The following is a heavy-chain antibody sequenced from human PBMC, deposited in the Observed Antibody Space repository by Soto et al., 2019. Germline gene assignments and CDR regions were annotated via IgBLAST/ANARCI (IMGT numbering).Heavy chain of an antibody. D-gene: IGHD5-12*01. CDR2: INPNGGVT. Sequence: QVQLVQSGAEVRKPGASVTVSCRSSGDSFNDYYIHWVRQAPGQGFEGMGWINPNGGVTKYAQKFQGWVSMTRDTYIRTVYMQLSRLRSDDTAVYYCARESGGATATLDYYYFYMDVWGTGTTVTVSS. J-gene: IGHJ6*03. CDR3: ARESGGATATLDYYYFYMDV. CDR1: GDSFNDYY. V-gene: IGHV1-2*04.